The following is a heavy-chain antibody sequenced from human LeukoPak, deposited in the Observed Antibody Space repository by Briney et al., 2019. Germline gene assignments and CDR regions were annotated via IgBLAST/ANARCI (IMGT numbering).Heavy chain of an antibody. CDR2: TYYRSKWNN. CDR3: ARYSGLGVPDY. Sequence: SQTLSLTCAISVDSLSSKSAAWNWITRSPSRGVEWLGRTYYRSKWNNDYAVSVRGRITINPDTSKNQFSLLLNSVTPEDTAVYYCARYSGLGVPDYWGQGTLVTVSS. V-gene: IGHV6-1*01. J-gene: IGHJ4*02. D-gene: IGHD2-21*01. CDR1: VDSLSSKSAA.